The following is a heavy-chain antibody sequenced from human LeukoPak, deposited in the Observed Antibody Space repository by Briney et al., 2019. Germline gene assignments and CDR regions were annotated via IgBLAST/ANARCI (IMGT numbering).Heavy chain of an antibody. J-gene: IGHJ4*02. V-gene: IGHV3-74*01. CDR2: INRDGSST. D-gene: IGHD6-13*01. Sequence: PGGSLRLSCAASGFTFSSYWMHWVRQAPGKGLVWVSRINRDGSSTSYADSVKGRFTISRDNAKNTLYLQMNSLRAEDTAVYYCAREGSYSSSPIDYWGQGTLVTVSS. CDR3: AREGSYSSSPIDY. CDR1: GFTFSSYW.